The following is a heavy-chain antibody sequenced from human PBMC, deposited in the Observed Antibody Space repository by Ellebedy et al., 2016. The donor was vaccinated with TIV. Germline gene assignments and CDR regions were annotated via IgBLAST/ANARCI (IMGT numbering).Heavy chain of an antibody. CDR3: AREGMVRAFDY. V-gene: IGHV4-34*01. CDR1: GGSFSGYY. CDR2: INHSGST. J-gene: IGHJ4*02. Sequence: MPSETLSLTCAVYGGSFSGYYWSWIRQPPGKGLEWIGEINHSGSTNYNPSLKSRVTISVDTSKNQFSLKLSSVTAADTAVYYCAREGMVRAFDYWGQGTLVTVSS. D-gene: IGHD3-10*01.